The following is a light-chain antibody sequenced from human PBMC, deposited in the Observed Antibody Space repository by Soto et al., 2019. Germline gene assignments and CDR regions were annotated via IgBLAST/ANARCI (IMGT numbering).Light chain of an antibody. CDR3: GLFAVRTTFVYL. CDR2: EVS. V-gene: IGLV2-23*02. Sequence: QSALTQPASVSGSPGQSITISCTGTSSDVGSYNLVSWYQQHPGKAPKLMIYEVSKRPSGVSNRFSGSKSGNTASLTISGLQVGEEADFNRGLFAVRTTFVYLFGTGTMVTAL. J-gene: IGLJ1*01. CDR1: SSDVGSYNL.